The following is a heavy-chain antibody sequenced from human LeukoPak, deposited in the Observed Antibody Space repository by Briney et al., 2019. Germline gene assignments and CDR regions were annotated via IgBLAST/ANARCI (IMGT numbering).Heavy chain of an antibody. CDR2: ISSSSSTI. CDR3: APHQGSGYYNYFDY. D-gene: IGHD3-22*01. J-gene: IGHJ4*02. CDR1: GFTFSSYS. Sequence: GGSLRLSCAASGFTFSSYSMIWVRQAPGKGLEWVSYISSSSSTIYYAGSVKGRFTISRDNAKNSLYLQMNSLRAEDTAVYYCAPHQGSGYYNYFDYWGQGTLVTVSS. V-gene: IGHV3-48*01.